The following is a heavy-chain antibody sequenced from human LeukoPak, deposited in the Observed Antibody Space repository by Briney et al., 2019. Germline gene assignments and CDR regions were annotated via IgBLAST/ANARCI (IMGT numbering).Heavy chain of an antibody. CDR1: GYTFTSYG. D-gene: IGHD5-12*01. J-gene: IGHJ6*02. CDR2: ISAYNGNT. CDR3: ARDRWLPHYYYYGMDV. Sequence: GASVTVSCKASGYTFTSYGISWVRQAPGQGLEWMGWISAYNGNTNYAQKLQGRVTMTTDTSTSTAYMELRSLRSDDTAVYYCARDRWLPHYYYYGMDVWGQGTTVTVSS. V-gene: IGHV1-18*01.